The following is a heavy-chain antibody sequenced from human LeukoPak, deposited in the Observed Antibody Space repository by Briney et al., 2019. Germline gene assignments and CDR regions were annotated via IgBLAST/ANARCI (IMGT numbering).Heavy chain of an antibody. CDR3: ARTLGGYSYGFDY. D-gene: IGHD5-18*01. J-gene: IGHJ4*02. V-gene: IGHV3-21*01. CDR2: ISSSSSYT. Sequence: GGSLRLSCAASGFTFSSYSMNWVRQAPGKGLEWVSSISSSSSYTYYADSVKGRFTISRDNAKNSLYLQMNSLRAEDTAVYYCARTLGGYSYGFDYWGQGTLVTVSS. CDR1: GFTFSSYS.